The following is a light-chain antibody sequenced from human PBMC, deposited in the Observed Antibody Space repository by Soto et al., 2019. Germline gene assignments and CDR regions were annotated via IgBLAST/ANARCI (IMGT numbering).Light chain of an antibody. V-gene: IGKV3-20*01. J-gene: IGKJ5*01. CDR2: GAS. CDR1: QSVSSSY. Sequence: EIVLTQSPGTLSLSPGERATLSCRASQSVSSSYLAWYQQKPGQAPRLLIYGASSRATGITDRFSGSGSGTDFTLTISRLEPEDFAVYSCQQYGSSSITFGQGTRLEIK. CDR3: QQYGSSSIT.